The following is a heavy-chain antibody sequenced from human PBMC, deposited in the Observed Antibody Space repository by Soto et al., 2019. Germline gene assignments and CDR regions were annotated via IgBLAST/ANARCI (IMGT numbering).Heavy chain of an antibody. CDR2: INHSGST. CDR3: ARAGIAVVGPFQH. Sequence: QVQLQQWGAGLLKPSETLSLTCAVYGGSFSGYYWSWIRQPPGKGLEWIGEINHSGSTNYNPSLKSRVTISVDTSKNQFSLKLSSVTAADTAVYYCARAGIAVVGPFQHWGQGTLVTVSS. CDR1: GGSFSGYY. D-gene: IGHD6-19*01. V-gene: IGHV4-34*01. J-gene: IGHJ1*01.